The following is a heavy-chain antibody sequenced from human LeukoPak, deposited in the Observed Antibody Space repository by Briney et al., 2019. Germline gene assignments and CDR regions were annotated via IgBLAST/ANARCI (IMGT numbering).Heavy chain of an antibody. J-gene: IGHJ4*02. Sequence: PGGSLRLSCAAPGFTVSSNYMSWVRQAPGKGLEWVSVIYSGGSTYYVDSVKGRFTISRDNSKNTLSLQMNSLRAEDTAVYYCAKDDGYFDYWGQGTLVTVSS. V-gene: IGHV3-66*01. CDR3: AKDDGYFDY. CDR1: GFTVSSNY. D-gene: IGHD5-24*01. CDR2: IYSGGST.